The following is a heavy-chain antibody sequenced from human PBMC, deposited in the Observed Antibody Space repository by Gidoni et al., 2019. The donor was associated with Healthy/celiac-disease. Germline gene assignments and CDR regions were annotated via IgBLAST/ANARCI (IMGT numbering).Heavy chain of an antibody. D-gene: IGHD3-10*01. CDR1: GFTFSSYS. J-gene: IGHJ6*02. Sequence: EVQLVESGGGLVKPGGYLRLSCAASGFTFSSYSMNWVRKAPGKGLEWVSSISSSSSYIYYADSVKGRFTISRDNAKNSLYLQMNSLRAEDTAVYYCARDHMVTYGMDVWGQGTTVTVSS. V-gene: IGHV3-21*01. CDR3: ARDHMVTYGMDV. CDR2: ISSSSSYI.